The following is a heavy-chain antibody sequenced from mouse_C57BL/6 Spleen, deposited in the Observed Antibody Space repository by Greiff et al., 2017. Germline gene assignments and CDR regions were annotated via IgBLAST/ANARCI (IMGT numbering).Heavy chain of an antibody. D-gene: IGHD2-1*01. J-gene: IGHJ1*03. CDR2: INYDGSST. Sequence: EVKLMESEGGLVQPGSSMKLSCTASGFTFSDYYMAWVRQVPEKGLEWVAKINYDGSSTYYLDSLKSRFIISRDNAKNILYLQMSSLKSEDTATYYCARYYGNHHWYFDVWGTGTTVTVSS. CDR3: ARYYGNHHWYFDV. V-gene: IGHV5-16*01. CDR1: GFTFSDYY.